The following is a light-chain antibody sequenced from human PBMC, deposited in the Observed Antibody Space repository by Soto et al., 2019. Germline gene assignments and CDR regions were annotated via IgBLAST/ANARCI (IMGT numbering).Light chain of an antibody. Sequence: EIVLTQSPGTLSLSPGERATLSCRASQSVSSSYLAWYQQKPGQAPRLLIYGASSRATGIPDRFGGSGSGTDFTLTIIRLEPEDFAVYYCQQYGSSPRVTFGQGTRLEIK. V-gene: IGKV3-20*01. CDR3: QQYGSSPRVT. CDR1: QSVSSSY. J-gene: IGKJ5*01. CDR2: GAS.